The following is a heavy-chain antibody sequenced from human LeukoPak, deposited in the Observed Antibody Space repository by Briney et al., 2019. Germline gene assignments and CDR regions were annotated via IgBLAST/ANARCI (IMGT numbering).Heavy chain of an antibody. Sequence: GGSLRLSCAASGLTFSSYSMNWVRQAPGKGLEWVSSISSSSSYIYYADSVKGRFTISRDNAKNSLYLQMNSLRAEDTAVYYCASDFWSGYAHWGQGTLVTVSS. V-gene: IGHV3-21*01. CDR3: ASDFWSGYAH. D-gene: IGHD3-3*01. CDR2: ISSSSSYI. CDR1: GLTFSSYS. J-gene: IGHJ4*02.